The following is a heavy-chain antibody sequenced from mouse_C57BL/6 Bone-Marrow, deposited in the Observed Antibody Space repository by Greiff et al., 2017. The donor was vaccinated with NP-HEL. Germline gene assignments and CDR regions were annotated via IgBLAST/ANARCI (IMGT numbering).Heavy chain of an antibody. D-gene: IGHD2-2*01. CDR2: IWTGGGT. CDR1: GFSLTSYA. Sequence: VQLKESGPGLVAPSQSLSITCTVSGFSLTSYAISWVRQPPGKGLEWLGVIWTGGGTNYNSALNSRLSISKDNSKSQVFLKMNSLQTDDTARYYCARNWGATMVTTEFAYWGQGTLVTVSA. J-gene: IGHJ3*01. V-gene: IGHV2-9-1*01. CDR3: ARNWGATMVTTEFAY.